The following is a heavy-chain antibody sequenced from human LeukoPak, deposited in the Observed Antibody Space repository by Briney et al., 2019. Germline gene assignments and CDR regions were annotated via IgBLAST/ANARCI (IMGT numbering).Heavy chain of an antibody. CDR3: ARASVWFGELPDAFDI. CDR1: GGSISSSSYY. Sequence: PSETLSLTCTVSGGSISSSSYYWGWIRQPPGKGPEWIGSIYYSGSTYYNPSLKSRVTISVDTSKNQFSLKLSSVTAADTAVYYCARASVWFGELPDAFDIWGQGTMVTVSS. V-gene: IGHV4-39*07. J-gene: IGHJ3*02. D-gene: IGHD3-10*01. CDR2: IYYSGST.